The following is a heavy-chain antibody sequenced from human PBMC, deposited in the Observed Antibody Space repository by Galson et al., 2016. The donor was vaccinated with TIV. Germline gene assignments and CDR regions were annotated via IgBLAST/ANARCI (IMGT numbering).Heavy chain of an antibody. CDR2: IIPLLDKT. Sequence: KASGDTFSSFSIIWVRQAPGQGLEWMGRIIPLLDKTNYVQKFQDRVTITADRSMSTAYMELSSLRSEDTAVYYCARWSSSSYNDLISFAFDIWGQGTTVTVSS. J-gene: IGHJ3*02. V-gene: IGHV1-69*02. D-gene: IGHD3-22*01. CDR1: GDTFSSFS. CDR3: ARWSSSSYNDLISFAFDI.